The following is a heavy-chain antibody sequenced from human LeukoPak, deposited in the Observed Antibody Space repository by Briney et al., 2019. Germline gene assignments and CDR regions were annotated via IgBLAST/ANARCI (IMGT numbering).Heavy chain of an antibody. CDR3: ARACGGSCYYYYGMDV. CDR2: IIPILGIA. Sequence: SVKVSCMASGGTFSSYAISWVRQAPGQGLEWMGRIIPILGIANYAQKFQGRVTITADKSTSTAYMELSSLRSEDTAVYYCARACGGSCYYYYGMDVWGQGTTVTVSS. D-gene: IGHD2-15*01. J-gene: IGHJ6*02. V-gene: IGHV1-69*04. CDR1: GGTFSSYA.